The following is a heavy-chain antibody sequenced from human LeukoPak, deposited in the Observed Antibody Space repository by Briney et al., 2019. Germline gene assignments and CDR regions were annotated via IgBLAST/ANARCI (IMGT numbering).Heavy chain of an antibody. V-gene: IGHV3-30*02. J-gene: IGHJ4*02. Sequence: GGSLRLSCAASGFTFSNFGMHWVRQAPGKGLQWVAFIRYDGTNKYYADSVKGRFSISRDTSKNTLSLQMISLRAEDTAIYYCAKGYSSSWYYFDYWGQGTLVTVSS. CDR1: GFTFSNFG. CDR2: IRYDGTNK. CDR3: AKGYSSSWYYFDY. D-gene: IGHD6-13*01.